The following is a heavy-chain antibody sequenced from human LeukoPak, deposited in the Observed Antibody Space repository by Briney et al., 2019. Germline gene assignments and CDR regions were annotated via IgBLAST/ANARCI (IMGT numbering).Heavy chain of an antibody. J-gene: IGHJ4*02. Sequence: PSETLSLTCTVSGGSISSGDYYWSWIRQHPGKGLEWIGYIYSSGSTYYNPSLQSRVTISLDTSKNQFSLNLNSVTAADAAVYYCARWKGTVTALDYWGQGTLVTVSS. CDR2: IYSSGST. CDR3: ARWKGTVTALDY. D-gene: IGHD4-17*01. CDR1: GGSISSGDYY. V-gene: IGHV4-31*03.